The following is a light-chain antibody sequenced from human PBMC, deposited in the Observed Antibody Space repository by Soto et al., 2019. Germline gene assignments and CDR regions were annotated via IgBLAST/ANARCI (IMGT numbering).Light chain of an antibody. CDR2: GAS. CDR3: QQYGSSLWT. V-gene: IGKV3-20*01. Sequence: ETVLTQSPGTLSLSPGERATLSCRASQSVSSSYSAWYQQKPGQAPRLLIYGASSRATGIPDRFSGSGSETDFTLSISRLEPEDFSVYYCQQYGSSLWTVGQGTKVEIK. CDR1: QSVSSSY. J-gene: IGKJ1*01.